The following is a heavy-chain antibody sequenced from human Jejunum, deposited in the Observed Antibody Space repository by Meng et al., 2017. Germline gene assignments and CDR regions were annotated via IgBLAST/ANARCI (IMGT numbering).Heavy chain of an antibody. J-gene: IGHJ4*02. CDR2: ITTKSDFETL. CDR1: GFTFGDYS. V-gene: IGHV3-49*03. CDR3: SRQRRTFFFDE. Sequence: GESLKISCSTSGFTFGDYSFSWFRQAPGQGLEWVGFITTKSDFETLHYAASVMGRISITRDDSKGIVYLQMNSLKVEDTAVYFCSRQRRTFFFDEWGQGTLVTVSS. D-gene: IGHD3-16*01.